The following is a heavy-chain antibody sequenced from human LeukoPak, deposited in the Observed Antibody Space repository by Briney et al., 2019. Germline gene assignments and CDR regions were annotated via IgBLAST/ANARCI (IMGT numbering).Heavy chain of an antibody. CDR2: ISETSTTI. CDR3: ARSPSGFDTPNFFDR. J-gene: IGHJ4*02. Sequence: GGSLRLSCAASGFIFNTFNMNWIRQAPGKGLEWVSYISETSTTIYYADSVKGRFTISRDNGKNSLYLQMNSLTVEDTAVYFCARSPSGFDTPNFFDRWGQGILVAVSS. CDR1: GFIFNTFN. V-gene: IGHV3-48*01. D-gene: IGHD3-10*01.